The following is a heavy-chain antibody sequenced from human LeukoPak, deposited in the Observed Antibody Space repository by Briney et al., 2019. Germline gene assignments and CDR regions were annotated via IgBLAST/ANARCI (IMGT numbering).Heavy chain of an antibody. V-gene: IGHV3-30*18. CDR1: GFTFSSYG. D-gene: IGHD6-19*01. J-gene: IGHJ4*02. CDR2: ISYDGSNK. Sequence: GGSLRLSCAASGFTFSSYGMHWVRQAAGKGLEWVAVISYDGSNKYYADSVKGRFTISRDNSKNTLYLQMNSLRAEDTAVYYCAKDLRRGVVAVGGTGFDYWGQGTLVTVSS. CDR3: AKDLRRGVVAVGGTGFDY.